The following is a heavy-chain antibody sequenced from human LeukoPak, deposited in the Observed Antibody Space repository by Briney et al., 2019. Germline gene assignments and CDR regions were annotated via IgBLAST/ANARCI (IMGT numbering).Heavy chain of an antibody. CDR3: ARVRRTYYYYMDV. CDR2: IFHSGSI. Sequence: SETLSLTCTVSGYSISSGYYWGWIRQPPGKGLEWIGSIFHSGSIYYNPSLKSRVTISLDTSKNQFSLRLSSVTAADTAVYYCARVRRTYYYYMDVWGKGTTVTVSS. CDR1: GYSISSGYY. J-gene: IGHJ6*03. V-gene: IGHV4-38-2*02.